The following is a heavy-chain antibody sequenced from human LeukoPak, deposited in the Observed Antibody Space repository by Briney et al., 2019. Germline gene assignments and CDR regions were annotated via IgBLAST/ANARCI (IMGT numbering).Heavy chain of an antibody. D-gene: IGHD6-13*01. Sequence: PSETLSLTCAVSGGSISSGNWWTWVRQPPEKGLEWIGETYHSGSTYYNPSLKSRVTISIDKSKNQFSLKLSSVTAADTAVYYCASRVPAAGDALDIWGQGTMVTVST. V-gene: IGHV4-4*02. CDR3: ASRVPAAGDALDI. J-gene: IGHJ3*02. CDR2: TYHSGST. CDR1: GGSISSGNW.